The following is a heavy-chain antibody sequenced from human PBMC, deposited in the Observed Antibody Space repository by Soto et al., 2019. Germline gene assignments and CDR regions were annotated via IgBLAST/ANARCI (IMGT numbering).Heavy chain of an antibody. D-gene: IGHD1-1*01. Sequence: QVQVVESGGGVVQPGRSLRLSCAASGFTFSSYAMHWVRQAPGKGLEWVAVISYDGSNKYYADSVKGRFTISRDNSKNTLYLQMNSLRAEDTAVYYCAREAPDDNLSPGMDVWGQGTTVTVSS. CDR2: ISYDGSNK. CDR3: AREAPDDNLSPGMDV. CDR1: GFTFSSYA. V-gene: IGHV3-30-3*01. J-gene: IGHJ6*02.